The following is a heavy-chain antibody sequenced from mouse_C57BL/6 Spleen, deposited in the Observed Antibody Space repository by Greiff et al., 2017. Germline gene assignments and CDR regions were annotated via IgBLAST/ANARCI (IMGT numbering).Heavy chain of an antibody. Sequence: QVQLQQPGAELVMPGASVKLSCKASGYTFTSYWMHWVKQRPGQGLEWIGEVDPSDSYTNYNQKFKGKSTLTVDKSSSTAYMQLSSLTSEDSAVYYCARRDGYALSYWGQGTTLTVSS. CDR2: VDPSDSYT. V-gene: IGHV1-69*01. CDR3: ARRDGYALSY. CDR1: GYTFTSYW. D-gene: IGHD2-2*01. J-gene: IGHJ2*01.